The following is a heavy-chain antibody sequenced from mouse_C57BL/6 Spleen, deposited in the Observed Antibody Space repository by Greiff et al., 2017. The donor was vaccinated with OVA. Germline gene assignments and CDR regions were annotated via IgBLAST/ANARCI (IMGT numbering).Heavy chain of an antibody. D-gene: IGHD2-4*01. CDR3: ARCDYDGGYAMDY. V-gene: IGHV1-54*01. J-gene: IGHJ4*01. Sequence: QVQLKESGAELVRPGTSVKVSCKASGYAFTNYLIEWVKQRPGQGLEWIGVINPGRGGTNYNEKFKGKATLTADKSSSTAYMQLSSRTSEDSAVYFCARCDYDGGYAMDYWGQGTSVTVSS. CDR2: INPGRGGT. CDR1: GYAFTNYL.